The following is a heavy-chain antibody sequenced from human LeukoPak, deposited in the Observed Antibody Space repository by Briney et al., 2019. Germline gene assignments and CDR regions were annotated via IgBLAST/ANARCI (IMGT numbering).Heavy chain of an antibody. CDR2: IYSAGTT. CDR3: ARRYSSSWAGAFDI. Sequence: GGSLRLSCAASGFTVSDNYMIWVRQAPGRGLEWVSIIYSAGTTYYTDSVKGRFTISRDNSKNTLYLQMSSLRAEDTAVYYCARRYSSSWAGAFDIWGQGTMVTVSS. J-gene: IGHJ3*02. CDR1: GFTVSDNY. D-gene: IGHD6-13*01. V-gene: IGHV3-53*01.